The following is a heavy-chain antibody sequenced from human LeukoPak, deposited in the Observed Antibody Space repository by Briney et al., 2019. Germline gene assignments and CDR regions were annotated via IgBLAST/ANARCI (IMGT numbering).Heavy chain of an antibody. CDR2: INPNSGGT. J-gene: IGHJ6*03. V-gene: IGHV1-2*06. CDR3: ARDFPDIVVVPAAISLYYYYYMDV. Sequence: ASVKVSCKASGYTFTGYYMHWVRQAPGQGLEWMGRINPNSGGTNYAQKFQGRVTMTRDTSISTAYMELSRLRSDDTAVYYCARDFPDIVVVPAAISLYYYYYMDVWGKGTTVTVSS. CDR1: GYTFTGYY. D-gene: IGHD2-2*02.